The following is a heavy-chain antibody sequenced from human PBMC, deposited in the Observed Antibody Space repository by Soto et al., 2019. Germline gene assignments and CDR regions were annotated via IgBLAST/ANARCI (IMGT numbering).Heavy chain of an antibody. CDR3: AKDCADCSSTSCYVAPSYGMDV. D-gene: IGHD2-2*01. Sequence: EVQLLESGGGLVQPGGSLRLSCAASGFTFSSYAMSWVRQAPGKGLEWVSAISGSGGSTYYADSVKGRFTISRYNSKNTLYLQMNSLIAEDTAVYYCAKDCADCSSTSCYVAPSYGMDVWGQGTTVTVSS. V-gene: IGHV3-23*01. CDR2: ISGSGGST. J-gene: IGHJ6*02. CDR1: GFTFSSYA.